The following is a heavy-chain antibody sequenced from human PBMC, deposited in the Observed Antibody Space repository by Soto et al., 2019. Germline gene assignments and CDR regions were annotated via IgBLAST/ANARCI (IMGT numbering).Heavy chain of an antibody. CDR2: IYHSGST. CDR1: GGSISSSNW. D-gene: IGHD3-3*02. V-gene: IGHV4-4*02. CDR3: ARDSHFRVGFRAFDI. Sequence: QVQLQESGPGLVKPSGTLSLTCAVSGGSISSSNWWSWVHQPPGKGLEWIGEIYHSGSTNYNPSLKSRVTISVDKSKNQFSLKLSSVTAADTAVYYCARDSHFRVGFRAFDIWGQGTMVTVSS. J-gene: IGHJ3*02.